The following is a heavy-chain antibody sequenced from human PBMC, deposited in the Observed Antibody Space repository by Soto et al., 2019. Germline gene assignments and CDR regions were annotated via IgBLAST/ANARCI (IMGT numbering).Heavy chain of an antibody. V-gene: IGHV3-30*18. CDR2: ISYDGSNK. CDR3: AKDPRIYGSGSYLNDY. D-gene: IGHD3-10*01. J-gene: IGHJ4*02. Sequence: GGSLRLSCAASGFTFSSYGMHWVRQAPGKGLEWVAVISYDGSNKYYADSVKGRFTISRDNSKNTLYLQMNSLRAEDTAVYYCAKDPRIYGSGSYLNDYWGQGTLVTVSS. CDR1: GFTFSSYG.